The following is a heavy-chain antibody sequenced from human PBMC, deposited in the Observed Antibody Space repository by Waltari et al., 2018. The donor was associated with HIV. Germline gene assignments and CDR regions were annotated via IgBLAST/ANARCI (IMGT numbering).Heavy chain of an antibody. CDR1: AGSLTTSNW. V-gene: IGHV4-4*02. CDR2: ISHSGST. J-gene: IGHJ4*02. Sequence: VQLQESGPGLVKASGTLSLTCAVPAGSLTTSNWWNWVRQPPGKGLEWIGEISHSGSTHYSPSLKSRVTISVDKSRNQFSLKLSSVTAADTAVYYCARARPLDYWGQGTLVIVSS. CDR3: ARARPLDY.